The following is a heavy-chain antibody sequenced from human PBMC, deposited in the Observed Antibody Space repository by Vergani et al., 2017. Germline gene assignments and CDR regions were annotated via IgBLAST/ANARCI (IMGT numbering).Heavy chain of an antibody. Sequence: EVQLLESGGGLVQPGGSLRVSCAASGFTFSSDAMSWVRQAPGKGLEWVSAINRGSTTYYADSVKGRFTISRDNSKNTLYLQMNSLRAEDTAVYYCAKDRYSSSSGDWFDPWGQGTRVTVSS. CDR2: INRGSTT. J-gene: IGHJ5*01. D-gene: IGHD6-6*01. CDR1: GFTFSSDA. CDR3: AKDRYSSSSGDWFDP. V-gene: IGHV3-23*01.